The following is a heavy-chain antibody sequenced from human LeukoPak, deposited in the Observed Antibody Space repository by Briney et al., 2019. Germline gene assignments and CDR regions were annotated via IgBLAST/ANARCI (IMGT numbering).Heavy chain of an antibody. V-gene: IGHV3-30*02. Sequence: PGGSLRLSCAASGFTFSSYGMHWVRQAPGKGLEWVAFIRYDGSNKYYADSVKGRFAISRDNSKNTLYLQMNSLRAEDTAVYYCAKDARVGPEGHAFDIWGQGTMVTVSS. CDR1: GFTFSSYG. CDR2: IRYDGSNK. D-gene: IGHD1-14*01. CDR3: AKDARVGPEGHAFDI. J-gene: IGHJ3*02.